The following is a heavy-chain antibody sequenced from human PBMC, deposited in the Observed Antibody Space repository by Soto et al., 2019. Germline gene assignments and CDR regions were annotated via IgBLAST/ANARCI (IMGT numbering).Heavy chain of an antibody. CDR2: ISSSGSGI. J-gene: IGHJ3*02. D-gene: IGHD2-15*01. CDR3: ARAYSDAFDI. CDR1: GFTFNDYY. Sequence: VGSLRLSCAASGFTFNDYYMTWIRQAPGKGLEWVSYISSSGSGIYYAASMKGRFTISRDNAKKSLFLQMSSLRAEDTAVYYCARAYSDAFDIWGQGTMVTVSS. V-gene: IGHV3-11*01.